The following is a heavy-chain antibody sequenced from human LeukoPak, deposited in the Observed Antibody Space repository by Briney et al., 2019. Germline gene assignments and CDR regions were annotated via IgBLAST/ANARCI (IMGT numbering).Heavy chain of an antibody. J-gene: IGHJ6*03. CDR1: GFSFSAYY. Sequence: GGSLRLSCAASGFSFSAYYMSWIRQAPGKGLEWLSYISSSGSSIYYADSVKGRFTISRDNAKNSLYLQMNSLRAEDTAVYYCARSPYYYDSSGSLDYFYMDVWGKGTTVTTSS. CDR3: ARSPYYYDSSGSLDYFYMDV. V-gene: IGHV3-11*01. CDR2: ISSSGSSI. D-gene: IGHD3-22*01.